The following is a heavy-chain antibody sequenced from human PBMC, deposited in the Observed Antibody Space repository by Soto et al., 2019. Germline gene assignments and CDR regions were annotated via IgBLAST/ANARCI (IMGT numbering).Heavy chain of an antibody. CDR1: GGSFSGYY. CDR3: ARVSSGGFDY. V-gene: IGHV4-34*01. Sequence: SETLSLTCTVYGGSFSGYYLSWIRQPPGKGLEWIGEINHSGSTNYNPSLKSRVTISVDTSKNQFSLKLSSVTAADTAVYYCARVSSGGFDYWGQGTLVTVSS. D-gene: IGHD6-19*01. J-gene: IGHJ4*02. CDR2: INHSGST.